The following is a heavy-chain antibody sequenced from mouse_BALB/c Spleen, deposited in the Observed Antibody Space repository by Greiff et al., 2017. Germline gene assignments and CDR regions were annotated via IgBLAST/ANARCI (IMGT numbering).Heavy chain of an antibody. CDR1: GYNFTSYW. CDR2: IYPGSGST. J-gene: IGHJ4*01. Sequence: QVQLQQPGAELVKPGTSVKLSCTASGYNFTSYWINWVKLRPGQGLEWIGDIYPGSGSTNYNEKFKSKATLTVDTSSSTAYMQLSSLASEDSALYYCARKILMDYGGQGTSVTVSS. CDR3: ARKILMDY. V-gene: IGHV1-55*01.